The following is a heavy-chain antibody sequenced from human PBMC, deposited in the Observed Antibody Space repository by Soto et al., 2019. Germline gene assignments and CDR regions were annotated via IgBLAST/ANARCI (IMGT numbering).Heavy chain of an antibody. CDR3: ARDRLRCYDSSGFSS. V-gene: IGHV1-46*01. CDR2: INPSDGGT. CDR1: GYPFINYY. J-gene: IGHJ5*02. D-gene: IGHD3-22*01. Sequence: ASLKVSCKASGYPFINYYMHWVRQAPGQGLEWMGIINPSDGGTSFAQRFLGRVTMTTDTSTSTVYMELSSLRSEDTAVYYCARDRLRCYDSSGFSSWGQGTMITVAS.